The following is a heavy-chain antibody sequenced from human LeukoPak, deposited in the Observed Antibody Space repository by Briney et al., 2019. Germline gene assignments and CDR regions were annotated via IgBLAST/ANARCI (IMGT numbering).Heavy chain of an antibody. D-gene: IGHD3-10*01. CDR1: GGTFSSYA. CDR2: IIPIFGTA. CDR3: ARGGSGSYFSWLDP. V-gene: IGHV1-69*01. J-gene: IGHJ5*02. Sequence: SVKVSCKASGGTFSSYAISWLRQAPGQGLEWMGGIIPIFGTANYAQKFQGRVTITADESTSTAYMELSSLRSDDTAVYYCARGGSGSYFSWLDPWGQGTLVTVSS.